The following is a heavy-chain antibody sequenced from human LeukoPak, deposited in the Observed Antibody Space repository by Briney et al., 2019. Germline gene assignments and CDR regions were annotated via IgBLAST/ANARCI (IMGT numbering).Heavy chain of an antibody. CDR2: ISYSGST. Sequence: SETLSLTCSVSGGSISSGAYYWSWIRQHPGKGLEWVGYISYSGSTYYNPSLKSRVTISADTSENQFSLKLSSVTAADTAVYFCARGVPLTVLRDHSWFDPWGQGTLVTVSS. CDR1: GGSISSGAYY. V-gene: IGHV4-31*03. D-gene: IGHD3-10*01. CDR3: ARGVPLTVLRDHSWFDP. J-gene: IGHJ5*02.